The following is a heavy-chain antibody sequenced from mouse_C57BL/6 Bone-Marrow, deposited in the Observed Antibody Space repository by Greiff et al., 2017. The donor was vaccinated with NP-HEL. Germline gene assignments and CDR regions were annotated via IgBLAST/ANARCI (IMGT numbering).Heavy chain of an antibody. J-gene: IGHJ3*01. Sequence: DVHLVESGEGLVKPGGSLKLSCAASGFTFSSYAMSWVRQTPEKRLEWVAYISSGGDYIYYADTVKGRFTISRDNARNTLYLQMSSLKSEDTAMYYCTREPYDYDVAYWGQGTLVTVSA. V-gene: IGHV5-9-1*02. CDR1: GFTFSSYA. CDR2: ISSGGDYI. CDR3: TREPYDYDVAY. D-gene: IGHD2-4*01.